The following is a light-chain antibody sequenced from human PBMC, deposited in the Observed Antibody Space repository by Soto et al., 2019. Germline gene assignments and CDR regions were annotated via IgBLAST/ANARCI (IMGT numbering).Light chain of an antibody. CDR3: GTWDSSLSVGI. Sequence: QSVLTQPPSVSAAPGQKVTISCSGSTSNIENNYVSWFQQFPGTAPKLLIYDNDKRPSGIPDRFSGSKSGTSATLGITGLQTGDEADYYCGTWDSSLSVGIFGGVTKLTVL. J-gene: IGLJ2*01. CDR2: DND. V-gene: IGLV1-51*01. CDR1: TSNIENNY.